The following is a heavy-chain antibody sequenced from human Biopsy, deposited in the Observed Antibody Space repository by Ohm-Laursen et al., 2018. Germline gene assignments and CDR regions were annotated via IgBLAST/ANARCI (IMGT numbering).Heavy chain of an antibody. V-gene: IGHV4-59*01. CDR1: GGSIISYY. CDR2: VYNGGIT. Sequence: PGTLSLTCGVSGGSIISYYWTWIRQPPGKGLEWIGHVYNGGITNYNPSLKSRVTISKDTSKNQFSLQVNSVTAADTAVYYCARTPRDSFWSGSYKRGLWFDPWGQGTLVIVSS. CDR3: ARTPRDSFWSGSYKRGLWFDP. J-gene: IGHJ5*02. D-gene: IGHD3-3*01.